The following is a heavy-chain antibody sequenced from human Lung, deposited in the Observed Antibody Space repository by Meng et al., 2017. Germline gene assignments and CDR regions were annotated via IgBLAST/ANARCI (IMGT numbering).Heavy chain of an antibody. CDR2: IKSNSDGGTT. J-gene: IGHJ4*02. CDR3: ATGAAAADH. V-gene: IGHV3-15*01. Sequence: GQRVGSGGGLVEPGGSLRLSCVAAGFSFTDAWMSWVRQAPGKGLEWVGRIKSNSDGGTTDYAAPVKGRFTISRDDSKNTLYLQMNSLITEDTAVYFCATGAAAADHWGQGTLVTVSS. CDR1: GFSFTDAW. D-gene: IGHD6-13*01.